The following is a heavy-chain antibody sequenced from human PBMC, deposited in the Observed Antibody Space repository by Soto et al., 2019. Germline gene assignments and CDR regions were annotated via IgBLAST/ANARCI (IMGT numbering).Heavy chain of an antibody. J-gene: IGHJ6*02. Sequence: HPGGSLRLSCAASGFTFSSYAMSWVRQAPGKGLEWVSAISGSGGSKYYADSVKGRFTISRDNSKNTLYLQMNSLRAGDTAVYYCAKVYNWNPADGLDVWGQGTTVTVSS. V-gene: IGHV3-23*01. CDR2: ISGSGGSK. D-gene: IGHD1-20*01. CDR1: GFTFSSYA. CDR3: AKVYNWNPADGLDV.